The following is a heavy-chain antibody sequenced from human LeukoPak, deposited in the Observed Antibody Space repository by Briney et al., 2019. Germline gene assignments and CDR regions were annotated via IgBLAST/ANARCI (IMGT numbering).Heavy chain of an antibody. J-gene: IGHJ4*02. D-gene: IGHD3-22*01. CDR3: TRTYYDSSGYLFDY. V-gene: IGHV3-49*04. CDR1: GFTSGFTFGDYA. CDR2: IRTKAYGGPT. Sequence: GGSLRLSCTASGFTSGFTFGDYAMSWVRQAPGKGLEWVGFIRTKAYGGPTEYAASVKGRFTISSDGSKSIAYLQMNSLKTEDTAVYYCTRTYYDSSGYLFDYWGQGTLVTVSS.